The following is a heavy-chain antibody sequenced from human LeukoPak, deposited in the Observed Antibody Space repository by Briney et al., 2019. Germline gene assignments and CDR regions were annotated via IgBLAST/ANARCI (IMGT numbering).Heavy chain of an antibody. D-gene: IGHD6-13*01. Sequence: GGSLRLSCAASGFTFSSYAMHWVRQAPGKGLEYVSGTRSNGRSTNYANSVKGRYTISRDNSKNTLYHQMGSLRAEDMAVYYCARASHAADYYYYYYVDVWGKGTTVTVSS. CDR3: ARASHAADYYYYYYVDV. CDR1: GFTFSSYA. J-gene: IGHJ6*03. V-gene: IGHV3-64*01. CDR2: TRSNGRST.